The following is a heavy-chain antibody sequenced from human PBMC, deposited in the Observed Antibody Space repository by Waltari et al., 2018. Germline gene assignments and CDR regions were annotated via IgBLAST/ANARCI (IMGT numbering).Heavy chain of an antibody. CDR1: GYTLTELS. CDR2: FDPEDGET. V-gene: IGHV1-24*01. J-gene: IGHJ5*02. D-gene: IGHD2-2*01. CDR3: ATGVQYCSSTSCYSLGFDP. Sequence: QVQLVQSGAEVKKPGASVKVSCKVSGYTLTELSMHWVRQAPGKGLEWMGGFDPEDGETSYEQKFQGRVTMTEDTSTDTAYMELSSLRSEDTAVYYCATGVQYCSSTSCYSLGFDPWGQGTLVTVSS.